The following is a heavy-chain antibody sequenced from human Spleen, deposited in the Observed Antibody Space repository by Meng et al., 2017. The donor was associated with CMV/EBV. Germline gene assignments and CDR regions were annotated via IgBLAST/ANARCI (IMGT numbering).Heavy chain of an antibody. CDR3: ARDFDAGWLGY. Sequence: GESLKISCAASGFTFSSYWMSWVRQSPGKGLEWVANIKQDGSEKYYVDSVKGRFTIFRDNAKDSLYLQMNSLRADDTAVYYCARDFDAGWLGYWGQGTLVTVSS. CDR1: GFTFSSYW. V-gene: IGHV3-7*01. D-gene: IGHD6-19*01. J-gene: IGHJ4*02. CDR2: IKQDGSEK.